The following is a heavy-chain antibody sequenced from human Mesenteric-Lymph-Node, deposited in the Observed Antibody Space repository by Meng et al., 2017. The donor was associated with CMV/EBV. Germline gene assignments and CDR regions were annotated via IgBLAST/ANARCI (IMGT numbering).Heavy chain of an antibody. CDR2: IKQDGSEK. V-gene: IGHV3-7*01. J-gene: IGHJ4*02. D-gene: IGHD3-10*01. Sequence: GESLKISCAASGFTFSAYWMSWVRQAPGKGLEWVANIKQDGSEKYYVDSVKGRFTISRDNAKNSLYLQMNNLGVEDTAVYYCAGGARPFYFDHWGQGILVTVSS. CDR1: GFTFSAYW. CDR3: AGGARPFYFDH.